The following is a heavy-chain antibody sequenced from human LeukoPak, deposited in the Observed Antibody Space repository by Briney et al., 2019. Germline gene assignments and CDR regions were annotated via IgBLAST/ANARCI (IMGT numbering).Heavy chain of an antibody. CDR3: AREAAAATSGFDP. V-gene: IGHV1-2*02. CDR1: GYTFTGYY. Sequence: ASVKVSCKASGYTFTGYYMHWVRQAPGQGLEWMGWINPSSGGTNYAQKFQGRVTMTRDTSISTAYMELSRLRSDDTAVYYCAREAAAATSGFDPWGQGTLVTVSS. J-gene: IGHJ5*02. CDR2: INPSSGGT. D-gene: IGHD6-13*01.